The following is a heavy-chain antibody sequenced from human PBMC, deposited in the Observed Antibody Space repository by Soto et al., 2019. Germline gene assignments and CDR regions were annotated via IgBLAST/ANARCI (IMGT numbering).Heavy chain of an antibody. D-gene: IGHD3-16*01. CDR2: INSDGSST. CDR1: GFTFNSYA. V-gene: IGHV3-74*01. CDR3: ARGQGGFHYYYYGMDV. Sequence: GGSLRLSCAASGFTFNSYAMNWVRQAPGKGLEWVSRINSDGSSTSYADSVKGRFTISRDNAKNTLYLQMNSLRAEDTAVYYCARGQGGFHYYYYGMDVWGQGTTVTV. J-gene: IGHJ6*02.